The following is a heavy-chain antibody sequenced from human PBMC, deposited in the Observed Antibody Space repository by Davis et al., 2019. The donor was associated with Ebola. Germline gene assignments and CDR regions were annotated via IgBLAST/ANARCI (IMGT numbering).Heavy chain of an antibody. V-gene: IGHV3-7*03. CDR3: ARSYSGSRIYDY. D-gene: IGHD1-26*01. Sequence: PGGSLRLSCAASGFTFSSYAMSWVRQAPGKGLEWVANIKQDGSEKYYVDSVKGRFSISRDNAKNSLYLQMNGLRAEDTAVYYCARSYSGSRIYDYWGQGTLVTVSS. CDR1: GFTFSSYA. CDR2: IKQDGSEK. J-gene: IGHJ4*02.